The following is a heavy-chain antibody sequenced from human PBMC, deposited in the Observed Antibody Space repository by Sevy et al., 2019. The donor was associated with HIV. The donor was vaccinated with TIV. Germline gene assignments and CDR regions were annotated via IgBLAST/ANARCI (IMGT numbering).Heavy chain of an antibody. J-gene: IGHJ4*02. Sequence: WSLRLSCAASGFTFSSYWINWVRQAPGEGMEWVANIKQGGNQKHYMDSVKGRFTISRDNAENAVYLQMNSLRVEDTAVYYCARGPSGAAAGRFDSWGQGTLVTVSS. V-gene: IGHV3-7*01. CDR1: GFTFSSYW. CDR3: ARGPSGAAAGRFDS. CDR2: IKQGGNQK. D-gene: IGHD6-13*01.